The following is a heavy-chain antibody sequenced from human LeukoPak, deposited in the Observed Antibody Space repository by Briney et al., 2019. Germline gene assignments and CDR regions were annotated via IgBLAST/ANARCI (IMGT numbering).Heavy chain of an antibody. Sequence: PGGSLRLSCAASGFTFSSYSMNWVRQAPGKGLEWVSSISSSSSYIYYADSVKGRFTISRDNAKNSLYLQMNSLRAEDTAVYYCARDAARLRYFDWLWVDAFDIWGQGTMVTVSS. J-gene: IGHJ3*02. CDR1: GFTFSSYS. CDR2: ISSSSSYI. V-gene: IGHV3-21*01. CDR3: ARDAARLRYFDWLWVDAFDI. D-gene: IGHD3-9*01.